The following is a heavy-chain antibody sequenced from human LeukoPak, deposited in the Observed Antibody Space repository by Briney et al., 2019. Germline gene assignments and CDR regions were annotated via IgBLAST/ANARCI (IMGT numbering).Heavy chain of an antibody. D-gene: IGHD1-1*01. V-gene: IGHV4-30-4*01. Sequence: SETLSLTCTVSGGSISSGDYYWRWIRQPPGKGLEWIVYIYYSGSTYYNPSLKSRVTISVDTSKNQFSLKLSSVTAADTAVYYCARDRERGTTGTTLDYWGQGTLVTVSS. CDR2: IYYSGST. J-gene: IGHJ4*02. CDR3: ARDRERGTTGTTLDY. CDR1: GGSISSGDYY.